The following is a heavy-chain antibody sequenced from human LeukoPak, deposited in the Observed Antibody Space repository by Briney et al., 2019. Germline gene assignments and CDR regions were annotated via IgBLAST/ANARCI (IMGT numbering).Heavy chain of an antibody. CDR3: ARRMNRRLSRLFDI. J-gene: IGHJ3*02. Sequence: SETLSLTCTVSGGSISTDYWSWIRQPPGKGLEWIGNLHYSGSSNYNPSLSLKSRVTISVDTPKNQFSLNLSSVTAADTAMYYSARRMNRRLSRLFDIWGQGTMVSVSS. D-gene: IGHD3-16*02. V-gene: IGHV4-59*08. CDR2: LHYSGSS. CDR1: GGSISTDY.